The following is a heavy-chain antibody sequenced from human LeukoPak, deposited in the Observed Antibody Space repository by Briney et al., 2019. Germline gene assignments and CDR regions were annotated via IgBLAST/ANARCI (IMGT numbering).Heavy chain of an antibody. CDR3: VFGECSSTSCYPRRDH. Sequence: ASVSVSCKASGYTYTTYGISCVRQAPGQGPEWMGWINAFSGNTDYTQNLQGRLTMATDTSTTNGYMGLRSLRSDDTAVYYCVFGECSSTSCYPRRDHWGKGTLVTVSS. J-gene: IGHJ4*02. CDR1: GYTYTTYG. V-gene: IGHV1-18*01. CDR2: INAFSGNT. D-gene: IGHD2-2*01.